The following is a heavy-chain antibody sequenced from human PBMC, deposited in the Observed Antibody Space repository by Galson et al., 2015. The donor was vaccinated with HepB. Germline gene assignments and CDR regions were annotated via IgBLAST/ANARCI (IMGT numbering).Heavy chain of an antibody. V-gene: IGHV4-39*07. CDR2: GYYSGST. CDR1: GGSISSTTYY. J-gene: IGHJ4*02. CDR3: AREPYYGSGPLYYFDS. Sequence: TLSLTCSVSGGSISSTTYYWGWIRQPPGKGLEWIGSGYYSGSTYYSPSLKSRVTMSLDTSKNQFSLKLRSVTTTDTAVYYCAREPYYGSGPLYYFDSWGQGILVTVSS. D-gene: IGHD3-10*01.